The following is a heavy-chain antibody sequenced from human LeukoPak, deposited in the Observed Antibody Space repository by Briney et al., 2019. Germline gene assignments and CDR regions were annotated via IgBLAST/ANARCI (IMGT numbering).Heavy chain of an antibody. CDR2: IYPGDSDT. J-gene: IGHJ4*02. CDR1: GYSFPSYW. Sequence: KVGESLKISCKGSGYSFPSYWVGWVRQMPGKGLEWMGIIYPGDSDTRYSPSFQGQVTNSADKSISTAYLQWTSLKASDTAIYYCARTTSSLVDTPMGDWGQGTLVTVSS. V-gene: IGHV5-51*01. CDR3: ARTTSSLVDTPMGD. D-gene: IGHD5-18*01.